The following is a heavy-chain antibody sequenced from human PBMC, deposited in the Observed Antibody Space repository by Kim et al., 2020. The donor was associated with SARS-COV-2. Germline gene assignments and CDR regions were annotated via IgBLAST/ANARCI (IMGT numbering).Heavy chain of an antibody. D-gene: IGHD3-3*01. CDR2: FDPEDGET. V-gene: IGHV1-24*01. J-gene: IGHJ5*02. CDR1: GYTLTELS. Sequence: ASVKVSCKVSGYTLTELSMHWVRQAPGKGLEWMGGFDPEDGETIYAQKFQGRVTMTEDTSTDTAYMKLSSLRSEDTAVYYCATSITIFGGFDPWGQGTLVTVSS. CDR3: ATSITIFGGFDP.